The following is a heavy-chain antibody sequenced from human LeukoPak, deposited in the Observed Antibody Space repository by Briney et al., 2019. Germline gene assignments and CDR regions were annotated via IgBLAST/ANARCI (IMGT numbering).Heavy chain of an antibody. CDR1: GFTFTSYA. J-gene: IGHJ4*02. D-gene: IGHD3-22*01. Sequence: PGGSLRLSCAASGFTFTSYAMHWVRQTPGKGLEWVAIISYDGSNEYYADSVKGRFTISRDNSKNTVSLQMNSLRAEDTAVYYCAKDRAYYDTGGLLDYWGQGTLVTVSS. V-gene: IGHV3-30*18. CDR3: AKDRAYYDTGGLLDY. CDR2: ISYDGSNE.